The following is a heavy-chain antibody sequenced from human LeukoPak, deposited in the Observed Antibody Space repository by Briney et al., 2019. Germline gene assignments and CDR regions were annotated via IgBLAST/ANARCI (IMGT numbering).Heavy chain of an antibody. CDR2: IYYSGST. CDR3: ARAWGDSPYYYYYMDV. D-gene: IGHD3-16*01. J-gene: IGHJ6*03. Sequence: PSETLSLTCAVYGGSFSGYYWSWIRQPPGKGLEWIGYIYYSGSTNYNPSLKSRVTISVDTSKNQFSLKLSSVTAADTAVYYCARAWGDSPYYYYYMDVWGKGTTVTVSS. CDR1: GGSFSGYY. V-gene: IGHV4-59*01.